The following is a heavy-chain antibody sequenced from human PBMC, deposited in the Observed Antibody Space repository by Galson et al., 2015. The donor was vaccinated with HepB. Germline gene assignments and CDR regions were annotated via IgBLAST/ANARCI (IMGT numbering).Heavy chain of an antibody. D-gene: IGHD1-26*01. V-gene: IGHV3-33*08. J-gene: IGHJ4*02. Sequence: SLRLSCAASGFTFSSYGMHWVRQAPGKGLEWVAVIWYDGSNKYYADSVKGRFTISRDNSKNMLYLQMNSLRAEDTAVYYCARWENSGSFNYWGQGTLVTVSS. CDR1: GFTFSSYG. CDR2: IWYDGSNK. CDR3: ARWENSGSFNY.